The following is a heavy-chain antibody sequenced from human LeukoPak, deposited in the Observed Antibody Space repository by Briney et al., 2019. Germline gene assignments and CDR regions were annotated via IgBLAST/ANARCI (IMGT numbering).Heavy chain of an antibody. CDR1: GFIFGDHV. J-gene: IGHJ6*02. Sequence: PGGSLRLSCAASGFIFGDHVMHWVRQPPGKGLEWVSGISWHSVNIGYADSVKGRFIISRDNAKNSLYLQMNSLRVEDTALYFCTKDFCSGGSCPYYYYGMDVWGQGTTVTVSS. CDR3: TKDFCSGGSCPYYYYGMDV. V-gene: IGHV3-9*01. CDR2: ISWHSVNI. D-gene: IGHD2-15*01.